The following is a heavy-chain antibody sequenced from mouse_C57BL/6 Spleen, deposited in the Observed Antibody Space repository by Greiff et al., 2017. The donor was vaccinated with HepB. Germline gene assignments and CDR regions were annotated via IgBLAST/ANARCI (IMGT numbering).Heavy chain of an antibody. J-gene: IGHJ1*03. D-gene: IGHD1-1*01. CDR1: GYTFTSYW. Sequence: VQLQQSGTVLARPGASVKMSCKTSGYTFTSYWMHWVKQRPGQGLEWIGAIYPGNSDTSYNQKFKGKAKLTAVTSASTAYMELSSLNNEDSAVYYCTRPPYYYGSSYGYFDVWGTGTTVTVSS. CDR2: IYPGNSDT. V-gene: IGHV1-5*01. CDR3: TRPPYYYGSSYGYFDV.